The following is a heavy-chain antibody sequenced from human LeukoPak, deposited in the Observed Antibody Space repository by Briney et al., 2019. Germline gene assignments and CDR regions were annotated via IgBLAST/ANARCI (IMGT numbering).Heavy chain of an antibody. V-gene: IGHV4-59*11. Sequence: SETLSPTCTLSGASISTHYWSWIRQPPGKGLEWIGDFCYSGRTNYNPSLQSRVTISVDTSKNQFSLKLSSVTAADTAVYYCARAGGIRDTPVELDDCDQAPLVTVSS. CDR1: GASISTHY. CDR2: FCYSGRT. CDR3: ARAGGIRDTPVELDD. D-gene: IGHD2-15*01. J-gene: IGHJ4*02.